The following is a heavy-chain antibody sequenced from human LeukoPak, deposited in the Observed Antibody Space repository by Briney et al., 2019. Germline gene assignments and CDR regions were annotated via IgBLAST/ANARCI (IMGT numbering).Heavy chain of an antibody. Sequence: PGGSLRLSCAASGFTFSSYAMSWVRQAPGKGLEWVSAISGSGGSTYYADSVTGRFTISRDNSKNTLYLQMNSLRAEDTAVYYCAITTVAGNVGLFYWGQGTLVTVSS. D-gene: IGHD6-19*01. J-gene: IGHJ4*02. CDR3: AITTVAGNVGLFY. V-gene: IGHV3-23*01. CDR1: GFTFSSYA. CDR2: ISGSGGST.